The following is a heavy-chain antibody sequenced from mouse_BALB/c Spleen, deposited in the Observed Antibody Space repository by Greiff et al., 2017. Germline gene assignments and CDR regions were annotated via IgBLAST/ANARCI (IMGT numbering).Heavy chain of an antibody. CDR2: ISSGSSTI. J-gene: IGHJ2*01. D-gene: IGHD3-3*01. CDR3: ARWGPLDY. V-gene: IGHV5-17*02. CDR1: GFTFSSFG. Sequence: EVQLVESGGGLVQPGGSRKLSCAASGFTFSSFGMHWVRQAPEKGLEWVAYISSGSSTIYYADTVKGRFTISRDNPKNTLFLQMTSLRSEDTAMYYCARWGPLDYWGQGTTLTVSS.